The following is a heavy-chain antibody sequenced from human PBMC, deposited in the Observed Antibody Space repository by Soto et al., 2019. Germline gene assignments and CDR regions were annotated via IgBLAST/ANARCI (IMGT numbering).Heavy chain of an antibody. J-gene: IGHJ5*02. V-gene: IGHV3-11*06. D-gene: IGHD2-15*01. CDR1: GFTFSDYY. Sequence: GSLRLSCAASGFTFSDYYMSWIRQAPGKGLEWVSYISSSSSYTNYADSVKGRFTISRDNAKNSLYLQMNSLRAEDTAVYYCARGPNCSGGSCYEVGFDPWGQGTLVTVSS. CDR3: ARGPNCSGGSCYEVGFDP. CDR2: ISSSSSYT.